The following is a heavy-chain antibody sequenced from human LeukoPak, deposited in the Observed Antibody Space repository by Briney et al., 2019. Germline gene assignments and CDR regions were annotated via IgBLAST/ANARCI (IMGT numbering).Heavy chain of an antibody. CDR2: ISGSGGRK. Sequence: PGGSLRLSCAVSGITISNYGMSWVRQAPGKGLEWVAGISGSGGRKNYADAVKGRFTISRDNAKNTLFLQMNSLRVEDTAVYFCAKRGVVIRVILVGFHKEAYYFDSWGQGALVTVSS. V-gene: IGHV3-23*01. CDR3: AKRGVVIRVILVGFHKEAYYFDS. CDR1: GITISNYG. D-gene: IGHD3-22*01. J-gene: IGHJ4*02.